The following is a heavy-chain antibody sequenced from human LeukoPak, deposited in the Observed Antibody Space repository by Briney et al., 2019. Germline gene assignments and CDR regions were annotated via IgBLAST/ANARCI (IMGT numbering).Heavy chain of an antibody. CDR2: MNPDGSHI. CDR3: ARDLVTTIVVPYDF. Sequence: PGESLRLSCAASGFSFSNYWMSWVRQAPGRGLEWLANMNPDGSHIYYVDSVKGRFTISRDNAKNSLYLQLDSLRAEDTAVYYCARDLVTTIVVPYDFWGQGTLVTVSP. D-gene: IGHD3-22*01. J-gene: IGHJ4*02. V-gene: IGHV3-7*01. CDR1: GFSFSNYW.